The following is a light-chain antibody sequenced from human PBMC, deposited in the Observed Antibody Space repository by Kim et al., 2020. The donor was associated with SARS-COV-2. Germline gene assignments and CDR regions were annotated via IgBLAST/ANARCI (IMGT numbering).Light chain of an antibody. J-gene: IGKJ1*01. V-gene: IGKV3-15*01. CDR1: QSVGSR. Sequence: ALSPWESATLSCWPSQSVGSRLAWYQQKPGQAPRLLIYGASTRASGIPARFSGSGSGTDFTLTISSLQSEDFAVYYCQQYNIWWTFGQGTKVDIK. CDR3: QQYNIWWT. CDR2: GAS.